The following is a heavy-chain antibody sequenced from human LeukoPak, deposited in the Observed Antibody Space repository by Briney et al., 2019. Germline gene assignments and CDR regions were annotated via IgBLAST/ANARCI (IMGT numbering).Heavy chain of an antibody. CDR2: IQEDGKKE. CDR1: GFTFTKFW. CDR3: ARVRWGGLYYFDY. V-gene: IGHV3-7*01. Sequence: GGSLRLSCEASGFTFTKFWMSWVRQAPGKGLEWVANIQEDGKKESYVDSVRGRFTISRDNAKNTLYLQMNSLRAEDTAVYYCARVRWGGLYYFDYWGQGTLVTVSS. D-gene: IGHD3-16*01. J-gene: IGHJ4*02.